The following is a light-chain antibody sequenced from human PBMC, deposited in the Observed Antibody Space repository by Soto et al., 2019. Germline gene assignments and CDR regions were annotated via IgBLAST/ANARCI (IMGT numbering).Light chain of an antibody. Sequence: DIQLTQSPSTLSASVGDRVTITCRASQSLSTWLAWYQQKPGKAPNLLIYDASSLQSGFPSRFSGSGSGTEFNLTISNLQPDDFATYYCQQYNSYSRYTFGQGTKLEIK. J-gene: IGKJ2*01. CDR1: QSLSTW. CDR2: DAS. CDR3: QQYNSYSRYT. V-gene: IGKV1-5*01.